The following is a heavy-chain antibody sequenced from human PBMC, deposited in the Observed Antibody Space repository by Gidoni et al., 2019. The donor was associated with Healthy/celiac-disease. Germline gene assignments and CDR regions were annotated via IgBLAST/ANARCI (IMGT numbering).Heavy chain of an antibody. J-gene: IGHJ4*02. CDR1: GSTFSSYW. D-gene: IGHD1-26*01. V-gene: IGHV3-74*01. Sequence: EVQLVESCGGLVQPGGSLRLSCASSGSTFSSYWMHWVSEAPGKGRLWVSRINRDGSSTSYADSVKGRFNIYRDNAKNTLYLQMNSLRAEDTAVYYCARETLGGSYDYWGQGTLVTVSS. CDR2: INRDGSST. CDR3: ARETLGGSYDY.